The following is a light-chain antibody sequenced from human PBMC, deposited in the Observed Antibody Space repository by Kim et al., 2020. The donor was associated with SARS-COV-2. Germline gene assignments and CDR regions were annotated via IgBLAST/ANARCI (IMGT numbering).Light chain of an antibody. CDR2: CAS. CDR3: QQYGSSPWT. CDR1: QSVSSSY. Sequence: SPAERATLSRRASQSVSSSYLAWYQQKPGQAPRLRIYCASSRATGIPDRFSGSGSGTDFTLTISRLEPEDFAVYYCQQYGSSPWTFGQGTKVDIK. J-gene: IGKJ1*01. V-gene: IGKV3-20*01.